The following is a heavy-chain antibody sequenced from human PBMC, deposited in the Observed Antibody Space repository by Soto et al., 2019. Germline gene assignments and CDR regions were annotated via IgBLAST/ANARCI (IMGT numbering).Heavy chain of an antibody. CDR2: VAYDGSYE. J-gene: IGHJ5*02. CDR3: ATARWLPLIGS. CDR1: GFTFSSYG. D-gene: IGHD2-15*01. V-gene: IGHV3-30*03. Sequence: QVQLVESGGGVVQPGRSLRLSCAASGFTFSSYGMHWVRQAPGKGLEWVAVVAYDGSYESYADSVKGRFTISRDNSKNTLYVQMNNLRAEATAVYYCATARWLPLIGSWGQGTLVTVSS.